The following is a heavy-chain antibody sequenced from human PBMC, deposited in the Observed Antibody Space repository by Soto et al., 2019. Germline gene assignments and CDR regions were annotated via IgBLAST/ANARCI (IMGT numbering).Heavy chain of an antibody. Sequence: QVQLQESGPGLMKPSDTLSLTCAVSGYSISSSNWWGWIRQPPGKGLEWIGYIHYSGTTYYNPSLKSRVTMSVDTSKNQFSLKLTSVTAVDTAVYYCARREIQGPIDYWGQGTLVTVSS. CDR1: GYSISSSNW. J-gene: IGHJ4*02. D-gene: IGHD1-26*01. CDR2: IHYSGTT. CDR3: ARREIQGPIDY. V-gene: IGHV4-28*01.